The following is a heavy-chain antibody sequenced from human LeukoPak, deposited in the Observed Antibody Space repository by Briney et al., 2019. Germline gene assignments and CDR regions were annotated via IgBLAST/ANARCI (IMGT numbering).Heavy chain of an antibody. Sequence: SETLSLTCAVYGGSFSGYYWSWIRQPPGKGLEWIGEINHSGSTNYNPSLKSRVIILVDTSKNQFSLKLSSVTAADTAVYYCARDHTLYYYDSSGSRVDYWGQGTLVTVSS. D-gene: IGHD3-22*01. CDR3: ARDHTLYYYDSSGSRVDY. CDR2: INHSGST. J-gene: IGHJ4*02. V-gene: IGHV4-34*01. CDR1: GGSFSGYY.